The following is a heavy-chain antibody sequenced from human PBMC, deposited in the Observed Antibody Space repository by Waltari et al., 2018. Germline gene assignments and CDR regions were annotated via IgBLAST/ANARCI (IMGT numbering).Heavy chain of an antibody. Sequence: EVQLVESGGGLVQPGGSLRLSCAASGFTFSSYWMSWVRQAPGKGLGGVGKIKEDGSEKYYVYSVNGRFTISRDNAKNSLYLQMNSLRAEDTAVYYCARARVVGATVDYWGQGTLVTVSS. V-gene: IGHV3-7*01. D-gene: IGHD1-26*01. J-gene: IGHJ4*02. CDR3: ARARVVGATVDY. CDR1: GFTFSSYW. CDR2: IKEDGSEK.